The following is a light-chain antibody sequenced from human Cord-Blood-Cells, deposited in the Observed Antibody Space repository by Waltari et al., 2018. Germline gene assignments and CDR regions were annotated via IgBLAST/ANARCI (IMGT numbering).Light chain of an antibody. V-gene: IGLV2-23*01. J-gene: IGLJ3*02. CDR2: EGS. Sequence: QSALTQPASVSGSPGQSITLSCPGTSSDVGTYNLFSGYQQHPGKAPKLMIYEGSKRPSGVSNRFSGSKSGNTASLTISGLQAEDEADYYCCSYAGSSTWVFGGGTKLTVL. CDR3: CSYAGSSTWV. CDR1: SSDVGTYNL.